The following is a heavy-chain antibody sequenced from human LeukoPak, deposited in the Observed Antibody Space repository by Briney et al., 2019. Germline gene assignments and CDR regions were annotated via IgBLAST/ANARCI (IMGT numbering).Heavy chain of an antibody. V-gene: IGHV3-11*01. CDR3: ARIKSSSWYRMDAFDI. D-gene: IGHD6-13*01. CDR1: GFTFSDYY. J-gene: IGHJ3*02. CDR2: ISSSGSTI. Sequence: PGGSLRLSCAASGFTFSDYYMSWIRQAPGKGLEWVSYISSSGSTIYYADSVKGRFTISRDNAKNSLYLQMNSLRAEDTAVYYCARIKSSSWYRMDAFDIWGQGTMVTVSS.